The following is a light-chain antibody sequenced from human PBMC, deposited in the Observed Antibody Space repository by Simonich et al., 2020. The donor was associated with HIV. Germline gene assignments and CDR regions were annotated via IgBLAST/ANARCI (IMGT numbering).Light chain of an antibody. J-gene: IGLJ3*02. CDR3: YSAADNMGV. V-gene: IGLV3-27*01. Sequence: SYELTQPSSVSVSPGQTARITCSGDVLAKKYARWFQQKPGQAPVVVIYKDSERPSWIPERFSGSSSGTTVTLTISGAQVEDEADYYCYSAADNMGVFGGGTKLTVL. CDR1: VLAKKY. CDR2: KDS.